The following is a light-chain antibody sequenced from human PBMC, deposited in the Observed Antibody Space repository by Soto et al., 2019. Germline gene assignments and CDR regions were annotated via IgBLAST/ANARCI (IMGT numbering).Light chain of an antibody. J-gene: IGKJ1*01. CDR2: TAS. CDR1: QSISSW. CDR3: QQYISYSWT. V-gene: IGKV1-5*03. Sequence: DIQMTQSPSTLSASVGDRVTITCRASQSISSWLAWYQQKPGKAPKLLIYTASSLESGVPSRFSGSGSGTDFTLTISSLQPDDFATYYCQQYISYSWTFGQGTKVEIK.